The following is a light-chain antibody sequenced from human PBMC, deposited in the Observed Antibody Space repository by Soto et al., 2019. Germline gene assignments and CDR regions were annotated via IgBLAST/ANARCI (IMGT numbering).Light chain of an antibody. CDR2: DVN. CDR3: CSYVGSWV. Sequence: QSALTQPRSVSGSPGQSVTISCTGTGSDVGNYKYISWYQQHPGKAPKVILYDVNERPSGVPDRFSGSKSGNTASLSISGLQAEDEADYYCCSYVGSWVFGGGTKVTVL. V-gene: IGLV2-11*01. CDR1: GSDVGNYKY. J-gene: IGLJ3*02.